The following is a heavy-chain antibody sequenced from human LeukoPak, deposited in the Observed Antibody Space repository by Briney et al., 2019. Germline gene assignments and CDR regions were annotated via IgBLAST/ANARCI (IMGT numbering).Heavy chain of an antibody. Sequence: SETLSLTCTVSGGSISSGGYYWSWIRQHPGKGLELIGYIYYSGSTYYNPSLRSRVTISVDMSKNQFSLKLNSVTAADTAVYYCARFYGGNSGMLPRATFDIWGQGTMVTVSS. J-gene: IGHJ3*02. V-gene: IGHV4-31*03. CDR1: GGSISSGGYY. CDR3: ARFYGGNSGMLPRATFDI. D-gene: IGHD4-23*01. CDR2: IYYSGST.